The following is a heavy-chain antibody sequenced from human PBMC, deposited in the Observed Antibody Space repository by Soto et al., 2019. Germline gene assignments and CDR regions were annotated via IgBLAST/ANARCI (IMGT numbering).Heavy chain of an antibody. J-gene: IGHJ6*02. V-gene: IGHV1-3*01. CDR2: INAGNGNT. CDR3: ARDQRSSRNYYYYGMDV. CDR1: GDTFTSYA. D-gene: IGHD6-6*01. Sequence: ASVKVSCKASGDTFTSYAMHWVRQAPGQRLEWMGWINAGNGNTKYSQKFQGRVTITRDTSASTAYMELSSLRSEDTAVYYCARDQRSSRNYYYYGMDVWGQGTTVTVSS.